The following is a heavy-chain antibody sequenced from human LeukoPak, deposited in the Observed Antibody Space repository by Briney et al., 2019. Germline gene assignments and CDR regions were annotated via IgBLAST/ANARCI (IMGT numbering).Heavy chain of an antibody. CDR2: IDWDDDK. CDR3: ARISTVTPRAYFDY. CDR1: GFSLSTSGMC. Sequence: SGPALVKPTQTLTLTCTFSGFSLSTSGMCVSWIRQPPGKALEWLARIDWDDDKYYSTSLKTRLTIPKDTSKHQVVLTMTNMDPVDTATYYCARISTVTPRAYFDYWGQGILVTVSS. V-gene: IGHV2-70*11. D-gene: IGHD4-17*01. J-gene: IGHJ4*02.